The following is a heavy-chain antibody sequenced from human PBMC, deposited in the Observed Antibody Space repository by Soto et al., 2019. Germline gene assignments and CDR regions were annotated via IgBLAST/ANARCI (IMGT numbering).Heavy chain of an antibody. CDR2: IYKSTTT. Sequence: PSETLSLTCSVSGDSISTVDYFWAWIRQPPGQALEYIGYIYKSTTTYYNPSFEGRVAISLDTSKSQFSLTVTSVTAADTAVYFCARGRYCLTGRCFPNWFDSWGQGTLGTVSS. CDR3: ARGRYCLTGRCFPNWFDS. J-gene: IGHJ5*01. CDR1: GDSISTVDYF. V-gene: IGHV4-30-4*01. D-gene: IGHD2-15*01.